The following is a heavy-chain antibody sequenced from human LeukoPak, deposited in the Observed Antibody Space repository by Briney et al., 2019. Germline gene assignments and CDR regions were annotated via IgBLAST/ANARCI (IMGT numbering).Heavy chain of an antibody. CDR1: GFTFSSYE. D-gene: IGHD3-3*01. CDR2: ISSSGSTI. Sequence: GGSLRLSCAASGFTFSSYEMNWVRQAPGKGLEWVSYISSSGSTIYYADSVKGRFTISRDNAKNSLYLQMNNLRAEDTAVYYCARGPTDFYYFDYWGQGTLVAVSS. J-gene: IGHJ4*02. CDR3: ARGPTDFYYFDY. V-gene: IGHV3-48*03.